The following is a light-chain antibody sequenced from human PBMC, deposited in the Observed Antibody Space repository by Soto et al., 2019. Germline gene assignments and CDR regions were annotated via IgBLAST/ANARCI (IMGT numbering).Light chain of an antibody. CDR2: EVT. CDR1: SSDVGAYNY. J-gene: IGLJ2*01. V-gene: IGLV2-14*01. Sequence: QSVLTQPASVSGSPGQSITISCTGTSSDVGAYNYVSWYQQHPGKAPKLMIYEVTNRPSGVSNRFSGSKSGNTASLTISGLQAEDDADYYCSSFASSSPLVLFGGGTKLTVL. CDR3: SSFASSSPLVL.